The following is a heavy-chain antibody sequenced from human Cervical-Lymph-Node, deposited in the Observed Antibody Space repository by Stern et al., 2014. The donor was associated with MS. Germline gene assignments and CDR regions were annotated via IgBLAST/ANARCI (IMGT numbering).Heavy chain of an antibody. CDR2: ISYDGTFE. Sequence: QVQLVQSGGGVVQPGRSLRLSCAASGFTFNNYGMHWVRQAPGKGLEWVAVISYDGTFEYYADSVKGRFTISRDNSKNTLYFQMNSLRAEDTAVYFCGRTPSLLARHIDYWGQGALVTVSS. CDR3: GRTPSLLARHIDY. CDR1: GFTFNNYG. V-gene: IGHV3-33*05. D-gene: IGHD2-15*01. J-gene: IGHJ4*02.